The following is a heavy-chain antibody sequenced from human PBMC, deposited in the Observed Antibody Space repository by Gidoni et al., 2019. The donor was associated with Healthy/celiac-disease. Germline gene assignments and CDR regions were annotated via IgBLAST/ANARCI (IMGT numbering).Heavy chain of an antibody. V-gene: IGHV3-15*01. CDR1: GFTFSNAW. Sequence: EVQLVASGGGLVKPGGSLRLSCAASGFTFSNAWMNWVRQAPGKGLEWVGRIKSKTDGGTTDYAAPVKGRFTISRDDSKNTLYLQMNSLKPEDTAVYYCTTPYYYDTSGYYPDYWGQGTLVTVSS. D-gene: IGHD3-22*01. CDR3: TTPYYYDTSGYYPDY. CDR2: IKSKTDGGTT. J-gene: IGHJ4*02.